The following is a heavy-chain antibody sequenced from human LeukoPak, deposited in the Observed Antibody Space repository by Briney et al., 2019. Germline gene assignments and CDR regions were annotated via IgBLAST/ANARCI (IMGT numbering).Heavy chain of an antibody. CDR3: ARAGYSGYDDYYYYYYMDV. D-gene: IGHD5-12*01. V-gene: IGHV4-4*02. Sequence: PSGTLSLTCAVSGGSISSSNWWSWVRQPPGKGLEWIGEIYHSGSTNYDPSLKSRVTISVDTSKNQFSLKLSSVTAADTAVYYCARAGYSGYDDYYYYYYMDVWGKGTTATVSS. CDR1: GGSISSSNW. CDR2: IYHSGST. J-gene: IGHJ6*03.